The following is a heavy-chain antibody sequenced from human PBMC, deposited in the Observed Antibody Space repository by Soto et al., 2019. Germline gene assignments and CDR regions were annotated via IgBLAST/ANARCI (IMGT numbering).Heavy chain of an antibody. Sequence: EVQLVESGGGLVQPGGSVRLACAASGFPFSSYNMNWVRQAPGKGLEWVSYISISSLTIYYADSVRGRFTISRDNAKNARYLQMNNLSNEDTAVYYCARVVVDSGKAFDPWGQGTLVTVST. CDR1: GFPFSSYN. CDR2: ISISSLTI. V-gene: IGHV3-48*02. D-gene: IGHD1-26*01. CDR3: ARVVVDSGKAFDP. J-gene: IGHJ5*02.